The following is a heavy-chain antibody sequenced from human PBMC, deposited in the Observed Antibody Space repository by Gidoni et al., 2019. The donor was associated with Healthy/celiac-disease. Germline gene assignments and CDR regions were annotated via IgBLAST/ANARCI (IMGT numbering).Heavy chain of an antibody. Sequence: EVQLLESGGGLVQPGGSLRLSCAASGFTFSSYAMSWVRQAPGKGLEWVSAISGSGGSTYYADSVKGRFTISRDNSKNTLYLQMNSLRAEDTAVYYCAKVVTMIVVVHDAFDIWGQGTMVTVSS. J-gene: IGHJ3*02. CDR2: ISGSGGST. D-gene: IGHD3-22*01. CDR1: GFTFSSYA. V-gene: IGHV3-23*01. CDR3: AKVVTMIVVVHDAFDI.